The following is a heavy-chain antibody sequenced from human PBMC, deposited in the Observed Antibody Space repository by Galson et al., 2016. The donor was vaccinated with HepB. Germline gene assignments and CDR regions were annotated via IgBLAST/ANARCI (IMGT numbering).Heavy chain of an antibody. D-gene: IGHD1-26*01. J-gene: IGHJ4*02. CDR3: AKEGEWDLLNAFDS. Sequence: ETLSLTCAVSGXSIXSXDWXSWVRXPPGKGLEWIGEIFHSGSTNYNPSLKSRVTISVDKSKNQFSLKLSSVTAADTAVYYCAKEGEWDLLNAFDSWGQGTLVTVSS. CDR1: GXSIXSXDW. CDR2: IFHSGST. V-gene: IGHV4-4*02.